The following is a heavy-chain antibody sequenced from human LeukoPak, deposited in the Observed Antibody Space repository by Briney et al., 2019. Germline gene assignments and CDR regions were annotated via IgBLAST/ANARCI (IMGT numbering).Heavy chain of an antibody. CDR3: ARWGLGYYYDSSGYPELGY. J-gene: IGHJ4*02. CDR1: GYTFTGYY. CDR2: INPNSGGT. V-gene: IGHV1-2*02. D-gene: IGHD3-22*01. Sequence: ASVKVSCKASGYTFTGYYMHWVRQAPGQGLEWTGWINPNSGGTNYAQKFQGRVTMTRDTSISTAYMELSRLRSDDTAVYYCARWGLGYYYDSSGYPELGYWGQGTLVTVSS.